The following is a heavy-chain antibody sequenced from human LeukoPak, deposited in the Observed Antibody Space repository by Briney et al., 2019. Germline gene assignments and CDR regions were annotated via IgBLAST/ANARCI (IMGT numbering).Heavy chain of an antibody. V-gene: IGHV4-38-2*02. CDR2: SYHLGST. J-gene: IGHJ4*02. CDR3: ARAGYFSSTSCKRLPRLFDY. D-gene: IGHD2-2*01. CDR1: RYSLSRGYY. Sequence: PSYTLSLTCTVSRYSLSRGYYWGWIRQPPGKGLEWIGSSYHLGSTYYHPSLESQVTIQLDTSHNQFSLHLSSLTAADTAVYYCARAGYFSSTSCKRLPRLFDYWGQGTLVTVSS.